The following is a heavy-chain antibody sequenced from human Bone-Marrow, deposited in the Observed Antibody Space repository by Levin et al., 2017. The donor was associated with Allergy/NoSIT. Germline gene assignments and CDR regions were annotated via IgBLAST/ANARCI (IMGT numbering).Heavy chain of an antibody. CDR1: GLTFSSYE. CDR2: ISSSGSTK. D-gene: IGHD6-13*01. J-gene: IGHJ6*02. V-gene: IGHV3-48*03. CDR3: ARFGHLLTGIVAAGRSGYYYYDMDV. Sequence: GESLKISCAASGLTFSSYEMNWVRQAPGKGLEWISYISSSGSTKYYADSVKGRFTISSKNSLDLQMNSLRAEDTAIYYCARFGHLLTGIVAAGRSGYYYYDMDVWGQGTTVTVSS.